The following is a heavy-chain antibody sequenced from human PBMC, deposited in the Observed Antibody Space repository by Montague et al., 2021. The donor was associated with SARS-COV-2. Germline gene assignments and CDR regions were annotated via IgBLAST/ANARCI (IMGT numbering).Heavy chain of an antibody. CDR2: XYWDDDK. J-gene: IGHJ5*02. CDR1: GFSLSTSGVG. D-gene: IGHD6-13*01. Sequence: PALVKPTQTLTLTCTFSGFSLSTSGVGVGWIRQPPGKALEWLAVXYWDDDKRYSPSLKSRLTITKDTSKNQVVLTMTNMDPVGTATYYCAHSSIAAAGTTRGRFDPWGQGTLVTVSS. CDR3: AHSSIAAAGTTRGRFDP. V-gene: IGHV2-5*02.